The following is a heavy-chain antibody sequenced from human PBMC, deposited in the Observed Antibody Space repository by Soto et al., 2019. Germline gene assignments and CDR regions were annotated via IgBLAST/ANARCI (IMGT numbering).Heavy chain of an antibody. J-gene: IGHJ4*02. V-gene: IGHV4-59*08. D-gene: IGHD3-10*01. CDR3: ARHGSSITMVRGVFDY. Sequence: PSETMSLTCTVYEGSSSGYYWSWVRQPPGKGLEWIGSIYYSGSTYYNPSLKSRVTISVDTSKNQFSLKLSSVTAADTAVYYCARHGSSITMVRGVFDYWGQGTLVTVSS. CDR2: IYYSGST. CDR1: EGSSSGYY.